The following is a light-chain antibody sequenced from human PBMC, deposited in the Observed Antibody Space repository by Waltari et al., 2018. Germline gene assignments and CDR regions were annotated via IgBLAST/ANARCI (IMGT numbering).Light chain of an antibody. Sequence: QSALTQPASASGSLGQSITISCIGTSSDVGGYNFVSWYQHHPGKAPKLIIYEVTNRPSGVPVRFSGSKSGNTASLTISGLQADDEADYYCSSYTSSNIPYVLGTGTKVTV. V-gene: IGLV2-14*01. CDR2: EVT. CDR3: SSYTSSNIPYV. J-gene: IGLJ1*01. CDR1: SSDVGGYNF.